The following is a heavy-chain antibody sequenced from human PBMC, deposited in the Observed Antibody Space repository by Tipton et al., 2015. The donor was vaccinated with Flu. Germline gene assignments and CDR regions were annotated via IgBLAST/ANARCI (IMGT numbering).Heavy chain of an antibody. D-gene: IGHD6-19*01. Sequence: TLSLTCTVSGGSISSSSYYWGWIRQPPGKGLEWIGSIYYSGSTYYNPSLKSRVTISVDTSKNQFSLKLSSVTAADTAVYYCARAGSGWCLFINWGQGTLVTVSS. CDR3: ARAGSGWCLFIN. CDR1: GGSISSSSYY. CDR2: IYYSGST. V-gene: IGHV4-39*07. J-gene: IGHJ4*02.